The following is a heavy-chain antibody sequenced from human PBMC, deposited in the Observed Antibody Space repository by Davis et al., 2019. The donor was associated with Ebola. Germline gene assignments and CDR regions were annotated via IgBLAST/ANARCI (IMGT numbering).Heavy chain of an antibody. D-gene: IGHD6-25*01. CDR3: ARDDRRLSYYYYGMDV. V-gene: IGHV4-31*03. Sequence: SETLSLTCTVSGGSISSGGYYWSWIRRHPGKGLEWIGYIYYSGSTYYNPSLKSRVTISVDTSKNQFSLKLSSVTAADTAVYYCARDDRRLSYYYYGMDVWGQGTTVTVSS. J-gene: IGHJ6*02. CDR1: GGSISSGGYY. CDR2: IYYSGST.